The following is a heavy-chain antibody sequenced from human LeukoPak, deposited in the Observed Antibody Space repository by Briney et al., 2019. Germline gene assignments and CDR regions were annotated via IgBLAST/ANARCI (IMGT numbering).Heavy chain of an antibody. V-gene: IGHV1-46*01. CDR3: AREAVGGSYDPPLVS. CDR1: GYTFTSYG. J-gene: IGHJ5*02. D-gene: IGHD1-26*01. CDR2: INPSGGST. Sequence: ASVKVSCKASGYTFTSYGISWVRQAPGQGLEWMGIINPSGGSTSYAQKFQGRVTMTRDTSTSTVYMELSSLRSEGTAVYYCAREAVGGSYDPPLVSWGQGTLVTVSS.